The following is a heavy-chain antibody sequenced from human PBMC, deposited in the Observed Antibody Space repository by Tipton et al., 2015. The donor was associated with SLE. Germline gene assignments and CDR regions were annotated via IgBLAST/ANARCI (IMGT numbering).Heavy chain of an antibody. V-gene: IGHV4-59*07. J-gene: IGHJ5*02. CDR1: GDSITSDY. CDR3: ARMRGGYNAHH. D-gene: IGHD5-24*01. Sequence: TLSLTCTVSGDSITSDYWPWIRQRPGKGMEWIGYISYSGSTNYNPSVRRRVSISLDTSKNQLSLKVKSVTTADTAVYYCARMRGGYNAHHWGQGILVTVSS. CDR2: ISYSGST.